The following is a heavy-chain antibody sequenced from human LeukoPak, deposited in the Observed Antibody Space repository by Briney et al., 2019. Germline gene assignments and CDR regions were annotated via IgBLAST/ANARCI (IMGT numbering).Heavy chain of an antibody. J-gene: IGHJ4*02. D-gene: IGHD1-26*01. V-gene: IGHV3-21*01. CDR3: ARDKWELPLDYFDY. CDR2: ISSSSSYI. Sequence: GGSLRLSCAASGFTFSSYSMNWVRQAPGKGLEWVSSISSSSSYIYYADSVKGRSTISRDNAKNSLYLQMSSLRAEDTAVYYCARDKWELPLDYFDYWGQGTLVTVSS. CDR1: GFTFSSYS.